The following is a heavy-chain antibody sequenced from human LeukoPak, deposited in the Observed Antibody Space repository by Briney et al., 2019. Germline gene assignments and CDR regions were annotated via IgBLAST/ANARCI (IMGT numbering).Heavy chain of an antibody. CDR2: IIPIFGTA. CDR3: ARSRVLPATAYYYYMDV. V-gene: IGHV1-69*05. J-gene: IGHJ6*03. D-gene: IGHD2/OR15-2a*01. Sequence: ASVTVSCKASGGTFSSYAISWVRQAPGQGLEWMGGIIPIFGTANYAQKFQGRVTITTDESTGTAYMELSSLRSEDTAVYYCARSRVLPATAYYYYMDVWGKGTTVTVSS. CDR1: GGTFSSYA.